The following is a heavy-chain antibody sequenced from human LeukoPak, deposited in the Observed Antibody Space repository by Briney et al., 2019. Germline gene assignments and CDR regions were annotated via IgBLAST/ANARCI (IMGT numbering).Heavy chain of an antibody. V-gene: IGHV4-4*07. CDR1: GCSISSYY. Sequence: PSETLSLTCTVSGCSISSYYWSWIRQPAGKGLEWIGRIHTSGSTNYNPSLKSRVTISVDTSKKQFSLKLSSVTAADTAVYYCARDVVAAAGSWDYWGQGTLVTVSS. J-gene: IGHJ4*02. D-gene: IGHD6-13*01. CDR3: ARDVVAAAGSWDY. CDR2: IHTSGST.